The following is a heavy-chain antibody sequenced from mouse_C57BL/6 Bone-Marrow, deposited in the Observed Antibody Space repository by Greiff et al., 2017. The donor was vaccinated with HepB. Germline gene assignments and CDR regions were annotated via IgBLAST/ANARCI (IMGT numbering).Heavy chain of an antibody. CDR2: ISYDGSN. J-gene: IGHJ2*01. CDR1: GYSITSGYY. V-gene: IGHV3-6*01. Sequence: EVQLQQSGPGLVKPSQSLSLTCSVTGYSITSGYYWNWIRQFPGNKLEWMGYISYDGSNNYNPSLKNRISITRDTSKNQFFLKLNSVTTEDTATYYCARDQDYWGQGTTLTVSS. CDR3: ARDQDY.